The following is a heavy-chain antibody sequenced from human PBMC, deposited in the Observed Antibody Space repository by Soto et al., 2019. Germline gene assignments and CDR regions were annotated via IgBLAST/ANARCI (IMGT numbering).Heavy chain of an antibody. CDR3: AHSPLTGYYDSSGLEGAFDI. J-gene: IGHJ3*02. Sequence: QITLKESGPTLVKPTQTLTLTCTFAGFSLSTSGVGVGWIRQPPGKALEWLALIYWDADKRYSPSLKSRLTITKDHSKNQVVLTMTNMDPVATATYYCAHSPLTGYYDSSGLEGAFDIWGQGTMVPVSS. V-gene: IGHV2-5*02. D-gene: IGHD3-22*01. CDR1: GFSLSTSGVG. CDR2: IYWDADK.